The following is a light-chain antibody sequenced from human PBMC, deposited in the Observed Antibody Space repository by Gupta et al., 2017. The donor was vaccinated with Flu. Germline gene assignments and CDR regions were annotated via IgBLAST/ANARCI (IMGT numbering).Light chain of an antibody. J-gene: IGLJ3*02. V-gene: IGLV3-21*02. CDR2: DAS. CDR3: QVWDSSSDHWV. Sequence: SYVLTQPPSVSVAPGQTARITWGGNNIGSKSGHWYQQKPGQAPVLVVYDASDRPTGIPGRFSGSNSGNTATLTISRVEAGDEADYYCQVWDSSSDHWVFGGGTKLTVL. CDR1: NIGSKS.